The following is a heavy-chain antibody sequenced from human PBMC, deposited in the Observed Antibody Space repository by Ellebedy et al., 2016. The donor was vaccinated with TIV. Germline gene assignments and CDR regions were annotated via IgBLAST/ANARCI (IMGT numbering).Heavy chain of an antibody. Sequence: GESLKISCAASGFTFSDYYMSWIRQAPGKGLEWVSYISRSSSYTNYADSVKGRFTISRDNAKNALYLQMKSLRADETAVYYCAGGRYSYYFDYWGQGNLVTVSS. D-gene: IGHD2-15*01. CDR1: GFTFSDYY. V-gene: IGHV3-11*06. CDR3: AGGRYSYYFDY. CDR2: ISRSSSYT. J-gene: IGHJ4*02.